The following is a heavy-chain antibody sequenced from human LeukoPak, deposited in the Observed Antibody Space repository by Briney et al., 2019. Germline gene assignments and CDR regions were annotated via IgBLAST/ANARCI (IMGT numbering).Heavy chain of an antibody. CDR3: AKESNSSDNWYFDL. CDR2: MYNSGST. Sequence: SETLSLTCTVSGGSISSSYYYWGWIRQPPGKGLEWIGTMYNSGSTDYNPSLESRVTISVDTSKNQFSLKLSSVTAADTAVYYCAKESNSSDNWYFDLWGRGTLVTVSS. CDR1: GGSISSSYYY. J-gene: IGHJ2*01. D-gene: IGHD2/OR15-2a*01. V-gene: IGHV4-39*07.